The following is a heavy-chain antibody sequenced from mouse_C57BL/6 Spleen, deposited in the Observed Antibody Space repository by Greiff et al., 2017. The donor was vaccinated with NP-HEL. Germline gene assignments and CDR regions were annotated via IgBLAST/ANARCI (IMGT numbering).Heavy chain of an antibody. CDR1: GYSFTGYY. Sequence: DVKLVESGPELVKPGASVKISCKASGYSFTGYYMNWVKQSPEKSLEWIGEINPSTGGTTYNQKFKAKATLTVDKSSSTAYMQLKSLTSEDSAVYYCARLGITTAVRGYYAMDYWGQGTSVTVSS. D-gene: IGHD1-1*01. CDR3: ARLGITTAVRGYYAMDY. CDR2: INPSTGGT. J-gene: IGHJ4*01. V-gene: IGHV1-42*01.